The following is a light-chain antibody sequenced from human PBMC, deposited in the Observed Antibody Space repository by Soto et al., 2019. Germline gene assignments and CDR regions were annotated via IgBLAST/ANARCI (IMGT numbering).Light chain of an antibody. CDR2: KAS. Sequence: DIKMTQSPSTLSASVGDRVTITCRASYSISSWLAWYQQKPGKAPKLLIYKASTLERGVPSRFSGGGAGTAFTLTTSSLQPADFATSYCKQHNSYSRTFGQGTKVDIK. CDR1: YSISSW. V-gene: IGKV1-5*03. CDR3: KQHNSYSRT. J-gene: IGKJ1*01.